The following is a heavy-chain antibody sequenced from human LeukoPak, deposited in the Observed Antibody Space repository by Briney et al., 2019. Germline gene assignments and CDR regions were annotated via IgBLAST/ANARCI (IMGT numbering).Heavy chain of an antibody. CDR2: VHYRGNT. Sequence: SETLSLTCTVSGGSISSYYWSWIRQPPGKGLEWIGYVHYRGNTNYNPSLKSRVTISVDMSKNQFSLKLSSVTAADTAVYYCARGVYGTGAFDIWGQGTMVTVSS. D-gene: IGHD3-10*01. CDR3: ARGVYGTGAFDI. J-gene: IGHJ3*02. V-gene: IGHV4-59*01. CDR1: GGSISSYY.